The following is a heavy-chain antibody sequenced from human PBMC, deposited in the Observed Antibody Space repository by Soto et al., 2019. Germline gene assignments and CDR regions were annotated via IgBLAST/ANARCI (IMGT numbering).Heavy chain of an antibody. CDR2: VYYSGTT. D-gene: IGHD6-13*01. CDR3: ARAGSTWRYFFDY. Sequence: QVQLQESGPGLVKPSETLSLTCTVSGGSISSYYWTWIRQPPGKGLEWVGYVYYSGTTYYNPSLQSRVTISVDPSKHQFSLKVKSVTAADTAIYYCARAGSTWRYFFDYWGQGSLVTVSS. J-gene: IGHJ4*02. V-gene: IGHV4-59*01. CDR1: GGSISSYY.